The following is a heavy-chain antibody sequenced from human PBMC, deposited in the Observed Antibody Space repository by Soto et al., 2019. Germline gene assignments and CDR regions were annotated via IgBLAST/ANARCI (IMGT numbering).Heavy chain of an antibody. CDR3: VRKNPGTRPFDY. Sequence: GSLRLSCAASGFTFDTYAMNWVRQAPGKGLAWVYAIGTDRNTYYADSVKGRFTISRDNSRTTLYLQMNSLRAEDTALYYCVRKNPGTRPFDYWGQGTLVTVS. V-gene: IGHV3-23*01. J-gene: IGHJ4*01. CDR2: IGTDRNT. CDR1: GFTFDTYA.